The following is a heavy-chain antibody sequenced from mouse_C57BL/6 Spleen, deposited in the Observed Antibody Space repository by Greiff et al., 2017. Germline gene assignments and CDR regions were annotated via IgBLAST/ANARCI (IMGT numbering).Heavy chain of an antibody. V-gene: IGHV5-6*02. CDR3: AREGSNYDFDY. CDR2: ISSGGSYT. CDR1: GFTFSSYG. Sequence: DVKLVESGGDLVKPGGSLKLSCAASGFTFSSYGMSWVRQTPDKRLEWVATISSGGSYTYYPDSVKGRFTISRDNAKNTLYLQMSSLKSEDTAMYYCAREGSNYDFDYWGQGTTLTVSS. J-gene: IGHJ2*01. D-gene: IGHD2-5*01.